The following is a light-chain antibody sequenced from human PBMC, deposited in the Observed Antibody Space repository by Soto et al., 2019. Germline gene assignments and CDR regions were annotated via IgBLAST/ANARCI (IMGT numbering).Light chain of an antibody. V-gene: IGKV2-28*01. CDR1: QSLQHSNGYNY. J-gene: IGKJ1*01. CDR3: MQALQTPA. Sequence: DIVMTQSPLSLPVTPGEPASISCRSSQSLQHSNGYNYLDWYVQKPGQSPQILIYLASNRACGVPERFSGSGSGTYFTLKISRVEAEDVGVYYCMQALQTPAFGQGTKVEIK. CDR2: LAS.